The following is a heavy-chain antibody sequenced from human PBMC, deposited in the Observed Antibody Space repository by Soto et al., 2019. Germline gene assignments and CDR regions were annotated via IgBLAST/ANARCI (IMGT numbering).Heavy chain of an antibody. CDR3: AKGGQYYDFWSGYYYGMDV. CDR1: GFTFSSYA. D-gene: IGHD3-3*01. J-gene: IGHJ6*02. CDR2: ISYDGSNK. Sequence: GGSLRLSCAASGFTFSSYAMHWVRQAPGKGLEWVAVISYDGSNKYYADSVKGRFTISRDNSKNTLYLQMNSLRAEDTAVYYCAKGGQYYDFWSGYYYGMDVWGQGTTVTVSS. V-gene: IGHV3-30-3*02.